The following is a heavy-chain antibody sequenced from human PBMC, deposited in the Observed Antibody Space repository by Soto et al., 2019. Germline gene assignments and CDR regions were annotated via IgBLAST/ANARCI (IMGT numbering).Heavy chain of an antibody. CDR3: ASANHFNYDYIWGSYRYPLSFDY. D-gene: IGHD3-16*02. CDR1: GFTFSSYS. CDR2: ISSSSSTI. V-gene: IGHV3-48*01. J-gene: IGHJ4*02. Sequence: GGSLRLSCAASGFTFSSYSMNWVRQAPGKGLEWVSYISSSSSTIYYADSVKGRFTISRDNAKNSLYLQMNSLRAEDTAVYYCASANHFNYDYIWGSYRYPLSFDYWGQGTLVTVSS.